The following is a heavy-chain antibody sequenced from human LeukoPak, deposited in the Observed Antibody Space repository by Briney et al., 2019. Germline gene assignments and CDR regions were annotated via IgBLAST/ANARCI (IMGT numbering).Heavy chain of an antibody. Sequence: PGGSLRLSCAASGFTFSSYAMHWVRQAPGKGLEWVAVISYDGSNKYYADSVKGRFTISRDSSKNTLYLQMNSLRAEDTAVYYCARGAHWRLWFGPTFDYWGQGTLVTVSS. D-gene: IGHD3-10*01. CDR3: ARGAHWRLWFGPTFDY. J-gene: IGHJ4*02. CDR2: ISYDGSNK. CDR1: GFTFSSYA. V-gene: IGHV3-30-3*01.